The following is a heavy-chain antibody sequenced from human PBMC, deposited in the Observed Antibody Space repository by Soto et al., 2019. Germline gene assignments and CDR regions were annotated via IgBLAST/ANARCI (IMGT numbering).Heavy chain of an antibody. CDR2: TYYRARWYN. V-gene: IGHV6-1*01. CDR1: GYSVSSNNAA. J-gene: IGHJ5*02. D-gene: IGHD2-15*01. CDR3: ARDFPHCSGGSCYSGWFDP. Sequence: SQTLSLSCAISGYSVSSNNAACNWIRQSPSRGLEWLGRTYYRARWYNDYAVSEKSRITINPDTSKNQFSLQLNSVTPEDTAVYYCARDFPHCSGGSCYSGWFDPWGQGTLVTVSS.